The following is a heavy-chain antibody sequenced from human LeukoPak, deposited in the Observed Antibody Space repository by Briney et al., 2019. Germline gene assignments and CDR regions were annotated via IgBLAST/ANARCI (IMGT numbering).Heavy chain of an antibody. CDR1: GFSFSSYS. CDR3: ASVQGGAVNY. V-gene: IGHV3-48*02. D-gene: IGHD6-19*01. CDR2: ISSGGGSI. Sequence: GGSLRLSCAASGFSFSSYSMHWVRQAPGKGPEWVSYISSGGGSIYYADSVKGRFTISRDNAKNSLYLQMNSLRDEDTAVYYCASVQGGAVNYWGQGTLVTVSS. J-gene: IGHJ4*02.